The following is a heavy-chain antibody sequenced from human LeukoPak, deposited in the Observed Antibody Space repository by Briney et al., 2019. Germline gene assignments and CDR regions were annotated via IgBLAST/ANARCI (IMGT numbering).Heavy chain of an antibody. J-gene: IGHJ6*03. V-gene: IGHV4-39*07. CDR1: GGSISSSSYY. CDR2: IYYSGST. CDR3: ARGSVPIAAREYYYYYMDV. Sequence: SETLSLTCTVSGGSISSSSYYWGWIHQPPGKGLEWIGSIYYSGSTYYNPSLKSRVTISVDTSKNQFSLKLSSVTASDTAVYYCARGSVPIAAREYYYYYMDVWGKGTTVTVSS. D-gene: IGHD6-6*01.